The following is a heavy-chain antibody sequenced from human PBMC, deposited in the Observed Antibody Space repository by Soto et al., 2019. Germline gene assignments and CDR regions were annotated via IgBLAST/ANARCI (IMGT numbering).Heavy chain of an antibody. Sequence: ASVKVSCKASGYTFTSYYMHWVRQAPGQGLEWMGIINPSGGSTSYAQKFQGRVTMTRDTSTSTVYMELSSLRSEDTAVYYCARAYSNRYYYYGMDVRGQGTTVTVSS. CDR3: ARAYSNRYYYYGMDV. CDR2: INPSGGST. V-gene: IGHV1-46*01. J-gene: IGHJ6*02. D-gene: IGHD4-4*01. CDR1: GYTFTSYY.